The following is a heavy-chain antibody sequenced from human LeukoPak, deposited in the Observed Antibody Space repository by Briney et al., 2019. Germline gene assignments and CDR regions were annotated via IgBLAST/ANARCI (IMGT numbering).Heavy chain of an antibody. CDR1: GYSFTSYW. J-gene: IGHJ5*02. CDR2: IYPGDSDN. Sequence: GESLKISCKGSGYSFTSYWIGWVRQMPGKGLEWMGIIYPGDSDNRYSPSFQGQVPLSADKSIRTAYLQWSSLKASDTAMYYCARSDTIFGVVITYNWFDPWGQGTLVTVSS. D-gene: IGHD3-3*01. V-gene: IGHV5-51*01. CDR3: ARSDTIFGVVITYNWFDP.